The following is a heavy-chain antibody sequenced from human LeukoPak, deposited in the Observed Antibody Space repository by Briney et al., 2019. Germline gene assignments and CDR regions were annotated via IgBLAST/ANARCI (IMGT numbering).Heavy chain of an antibody. D-gene: IGHD3-22*01. Sequence: GGSLRLSCAASGFTFSSYGMHWVRHAPGKGLEWVAFIRYDGSNKYYADSVKGRFTISRDNSKNTLYLQMNSLRAEDTAVYYCAKEWLTPEDYWGQGTLVTVSS. J-gene: IGHJ4*02. V-gene: IGHV3-30*02. CDR2: IRYDGSNK. CDR1: GFTFSSYG. CDR3: AKEWLTPEDY.